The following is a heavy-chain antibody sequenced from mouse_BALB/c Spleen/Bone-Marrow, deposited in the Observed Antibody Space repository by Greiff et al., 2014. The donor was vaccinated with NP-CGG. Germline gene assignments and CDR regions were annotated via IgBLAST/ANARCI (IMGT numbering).Heavy chain of an antibody. CDR2: ISYSGST. Sequence: EVQLQQSGPSLVKPSQTLSLTCSVTGDSITSGYWNWIRKFPGNKLEYMGYISYSGSTYYNPSLKNRSSITRDTSKNQHYLQLNSVTTEDTATYYCARYYGKTYFDYWGQGTTLTVSS. J-gene: IGHJ2*01. CDR3: ARYYGKTYFDY. V-gene: IGHV3-8*02. D-gene: IGHD2-1*01. CDR1: GDSITSGY.